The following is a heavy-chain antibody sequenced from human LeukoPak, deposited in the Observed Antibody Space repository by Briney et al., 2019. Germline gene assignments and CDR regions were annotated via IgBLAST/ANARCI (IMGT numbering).Heavy chain of an antibody. CDR3: ARDLIVCDDVTHLDY. D-gene: IGHD3-22*01. V-gene: IGHV3-48*01. CDR2: ISSSSSTI. Sequence: GGSLRLSCAASGFTFSSYSMNWVRHAPGKGLGWISYISSSSSTIYYADSVKGRFTISRDNAKNSLYLQMNSLRAEDTAVYYCARDLIVCDDVTHLDYWGQGTLVTVSS. CDR1: GFTFSSYS. J-gene: IGHJ4*02.